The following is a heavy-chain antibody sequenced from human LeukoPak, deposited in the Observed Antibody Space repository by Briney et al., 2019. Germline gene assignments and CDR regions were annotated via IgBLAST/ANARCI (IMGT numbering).Heavy chain of an antibody. Sequence: GVSVKVSCKASGYTFTGYYMHWVRQAPGQGLEWMGWINPNSGGTNYAQKFQGRVTMTRDTSISTAYMELSRLRSDDTAVYYCARDRGGYEPYYFDYWGQGTLVTVSS. CDR1: GYTFTGYY. CDR2: INPNSGGT. CDR3: ARDRGGYEPYYFDY. V-gene: IGHV1-2*02. D-gene: IGHD5-12*01. J-gene: IGHJ4*02.